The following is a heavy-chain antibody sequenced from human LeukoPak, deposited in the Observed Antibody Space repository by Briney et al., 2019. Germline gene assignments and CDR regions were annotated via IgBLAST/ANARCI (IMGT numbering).Heavy chain of an antibody. CDR1: GFTFTKYW. CDR3: ARVTRGVNYYDNSGYYHFDY. J-gene: IGHJ4*02. Sequence: GGSLRLSCAASGFTFTKYWMTWVRQAPGKGLEWVGNIKQDGSDKNYVDSVKGRFTISRDNAKNSLYLQMNSLRAEDTAVYYCARVTRGVNYYDNSGYYHFDYWGQGTLVTVSS. D-gene: IGHD3-22*01. CDR2: IKQDGSDK. V-gene: IGHV3-7*01.